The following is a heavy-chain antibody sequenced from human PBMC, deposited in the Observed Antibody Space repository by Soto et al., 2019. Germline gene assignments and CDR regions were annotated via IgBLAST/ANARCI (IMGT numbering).Heavy chain of an antibody. CDR2: IYYSGST. CDR3: ARERTHYDFWSGLTYYYYGMDV. V-gene: IGHV4-61*01. J-gene: IGHJ6*02. CDR1: GGSVSSGSYY. Sequence: PSETLSLTCTVSGGSVSSGSYYWSWIRQPPGKGLEWIGYIYYSGSTNYNPSLKSRVTISVDTSKNQFSLKLSSVTAAETAVYYCARERTHYDFWSGLTYYYYGMDVWGQGTTVTVSS. D-gene: IGHD3-3*01.